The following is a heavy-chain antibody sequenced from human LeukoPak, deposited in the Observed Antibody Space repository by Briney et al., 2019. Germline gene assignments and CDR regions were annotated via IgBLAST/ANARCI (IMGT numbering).Heavy chain of an antibody. D-gene: IGHD5-18*01. J-gene: IGHJ4*02. Sequence: GGSLRLSCAASGFTFSSYWMSWVRQAPGKGLEWVANINQDGSEKHYVESVKGRFIISRDNAKTSFYLQMNSLRAEDTAVYYCARSLWPEDYWGQGTLVTVSS. CDR3: ARSLWPEDY. CDR1: GFTFSSYW. CDR2: INQDGSEK. V-gene: IGHV3-7*01.